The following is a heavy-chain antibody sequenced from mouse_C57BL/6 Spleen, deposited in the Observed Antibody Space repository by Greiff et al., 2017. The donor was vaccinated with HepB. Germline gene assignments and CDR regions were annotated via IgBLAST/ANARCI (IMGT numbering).Heavy chain of an antibody. Sequence: EVQLVESGGGLVKPGGSLKLSCAASGFTFSSYAMSWVRQTPEKRLEWVATISDGGSYTYYPDNVKGRFTISRDNAKNNLYLQMSHLKSEDTAMYYCARDLLRRRSYFDCWGQGTTLTVSS. J-gene: IGHJ2*01. CDR1: GFTFSSYA. D-gene: IGHD1-2*01. CDR2: ISDGGSYT. CDR3: ARDLLRRRSYFDC. V-gene: IGHV5-4*01.